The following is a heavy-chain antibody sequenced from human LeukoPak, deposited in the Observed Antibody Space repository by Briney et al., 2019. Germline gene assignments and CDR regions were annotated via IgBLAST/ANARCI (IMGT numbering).Heavy chain of an antibody. J-gene: IGHJ4*02. V-gene: IGHV4-39*01. CDR3: ARPTTGPATQGYDY. CDR2: IYYRGNT. D-gene: IGHD1-1*01. CDR1: GGSISSSPYY. Sequence: SETLSLTCTVSGGSISSSPYYWAWIRQPPGRGLEWIGSIYYRGNTYHNPSLKSRVTLSVHTSKNEFSLNVISVTAADTAVYYCARPTTGPATQGYDYWGQGILVTVAS.